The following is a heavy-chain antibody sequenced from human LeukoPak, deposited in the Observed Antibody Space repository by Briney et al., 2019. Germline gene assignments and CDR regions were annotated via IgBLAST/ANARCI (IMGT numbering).Heavy chain of an antibody. Sequence: PSETLSLTCTVSGGSISSSSYYWGWLRQPPGMGLEWIVSIYYSGSTYYNPSLKSRVTISVDTSKNQFSLKLSSVTAADTAVYYCATNYYGSGSYYNFAITWGQGTLVTVSS. V-gene: IGHV4-39*01. D-gene: IGHD3-10*01. CDR2: IYYSGST. CDR1: GGSISSSSYY. CDR3: ATNYYGSGSYYNFAIT. J-gene: IGHJ5*02.